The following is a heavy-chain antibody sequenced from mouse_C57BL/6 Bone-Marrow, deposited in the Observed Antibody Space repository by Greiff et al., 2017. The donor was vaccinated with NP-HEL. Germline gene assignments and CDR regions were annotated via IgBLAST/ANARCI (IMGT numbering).Heavy chain of an antibody. CDR2: LNPNTGGN. CDR3: ARSHDPWFAY. Sequence: VQLQQSGPELVKPGASVKMSCKASGYTFTDYNMHWVKQSHGKSLEWIGYLNPNTGGNSSNQTFKGKATLTVYKSSSTAYMGLRSLTSEDSAVYYCARSHDPWFAYWGQGTLVTVSA. J-gene: IGHJ3*01. CDR1: GYTFTDYN. V-gene: IGHV1-22*01.